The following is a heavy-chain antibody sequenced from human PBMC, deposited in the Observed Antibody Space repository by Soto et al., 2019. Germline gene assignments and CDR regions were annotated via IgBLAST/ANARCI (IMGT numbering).Heavy chain of an antibody. CDR3: ARDLGTTVEDYMDV. V-gene: IGHV3-48*01. J-gene: IGHJ6*03. D-gene: IGHD4-4*01. CDR1: GFTFSSYS. Sequence: GGSLRLSCAASGFTFSSYSMNWVRQAPGKGLEWVSYISSSSSTIYYADSVKGRFTISRDNAKNSLYLQMNSLRAEDTAVYYCARDLGTTVEDYMDVWGKGTTVTVSS. CDR2: ISSSSSTI.